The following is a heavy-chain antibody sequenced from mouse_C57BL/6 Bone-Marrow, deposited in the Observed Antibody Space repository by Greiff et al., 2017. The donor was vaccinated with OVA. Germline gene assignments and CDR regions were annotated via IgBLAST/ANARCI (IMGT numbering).Heavy chain of an antibody. CDR2: IHPNSGST. CDR3: ARGDYRWYWYFDV. D-gene: IGHD2-4*01. J-gene: IGHJ1*03. Sequence: QVHVKQPGAELVKPGASVKLSCKASGYTFTSYWMHWVKQRPGQGLEWIGMIHPNSGSTNYNEKFKSKATLTVDKSSSTAYMQLSSLTSEDSAVYYCARGDYRWYWYFDVWGTGTTVTVSS. CDR1: GYTFTSYW. V-gene: IGHV1-64*01.